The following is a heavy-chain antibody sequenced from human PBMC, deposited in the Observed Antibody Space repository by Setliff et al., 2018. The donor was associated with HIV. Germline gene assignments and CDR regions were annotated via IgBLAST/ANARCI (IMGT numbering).Heavy chain of an antibody. D-gene: IGHD6-13*01. Sequence: SETLSLTCTVSGGSISSSSYYWGWIRQPPGKGLEWIGSIYYSGSTYYNPSLKSRVTISVDTSKNQFSLKLSSVTAADTAVYYCARDGYSSSWYVDSYYMDVWGKGNTVTVSS. CDR3: ARDGYSSSWYVDSYYMDV. CDR2: IYYSGST. J-gene: IGHJ6*03. CDR1: GGSISSSSYY. V-gene: IGHV4-39*02.